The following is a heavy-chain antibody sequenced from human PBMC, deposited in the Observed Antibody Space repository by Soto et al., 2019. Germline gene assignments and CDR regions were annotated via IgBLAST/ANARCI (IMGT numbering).Heavy chain of an antibody. CDR2: IYYRGNT. V-gene: IGHV4-31*03. D-gene: IGHD3-16*01. J-gene: IGHJ4*01. Sequence: SETLSLTCTVSGDSMDSGAYYWSWIRQHPGKGLEWIGYIYYRGNTYYNPSLRSRVTISLDTSKSQFSLRLSSVTAADSAVYYWAREPFGGGIAAGGQGMLVTVSS. CDR1: GDSMDSGAYY. CDR3: AREPFGGGIAA.